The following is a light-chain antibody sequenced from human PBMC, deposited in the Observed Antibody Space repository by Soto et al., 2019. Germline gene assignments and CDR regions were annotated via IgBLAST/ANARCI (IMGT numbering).Light chain of an antibody. J-gene: IGKJ5*01. Sequence: EIVLTQSPATLSLSPGERATLSCRASQSVSSYLAWYQQKPGQAPRLLIYDASNRATGIPARFSGSGSGTDFTLTISSLEPEDFAVYYCQQRSSWPPSVTFGQGTRLENK. CDR1: QSVSSY. V-gene: IGKV3-11*01. CDR3: QQRSSWPPSVT. CDR2: DAS.